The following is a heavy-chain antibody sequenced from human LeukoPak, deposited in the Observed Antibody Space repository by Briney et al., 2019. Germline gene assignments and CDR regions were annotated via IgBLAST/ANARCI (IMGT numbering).Heavy chain of an antibody. CDR2: INHSGST. Sequence: SETLSLTCAVYGGLFSGYYWSWIRQPPGKGLEWIGEINHSGSTNYNPSLKSRVTISVDTSKNQFSLKLSSVTAADTAVYYCARVVDGSGGSCYWDYWGQGTLVTVSS. D-gene: IGHD2-15*01. V-gene: IGHV4-34*01. CDR3: ARVVDGSGGSCYWDY. J-gene: IGHJ4*02. CDR1: GGLFSGYY.